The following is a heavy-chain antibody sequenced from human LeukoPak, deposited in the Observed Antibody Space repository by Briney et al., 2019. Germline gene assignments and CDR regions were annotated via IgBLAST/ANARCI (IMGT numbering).Heavy chain of an antibody. V-gene: IGHV3-23*01. J-gene: IGHJ4*02. Sequence: GGSLRLSCAASGFTFSSYAMSWVRQAPGQGLEWVSAISGSGGSTYYADSVKSRFTISRDNAKNSLYLQMNSLRAEDTAVYYCARGHSSSEYFDYWGQGTLVTVSS. D-gene: IGHD6-13*01. CDR1: GFTFSSYA. CDR3: ARGHSSSEYFDY. CDR2: ISGSGGST.